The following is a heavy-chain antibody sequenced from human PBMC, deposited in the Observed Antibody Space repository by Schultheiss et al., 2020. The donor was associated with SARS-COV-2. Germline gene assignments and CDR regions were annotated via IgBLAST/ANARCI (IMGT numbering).Heavy chain of an antibody. D-gene: IGHD6-19*01. CDR2: IYPGDSDT. Sequence: GESLKISCKGSGYSFANYWIGWVRQMPGKGLEWMGIIYPGDSDTRYSPSFQGQVTISADKSISTAYLQWGSLKASDTAMYYCARHDSGNLFSRPSILSTWGQGTLVTVSS. CDR3: ARHDSGNLFSRPSILST. CDR1: GYSFANYW. V-gene: IGHV5-51*01. J-gene: IGHJ4*02.